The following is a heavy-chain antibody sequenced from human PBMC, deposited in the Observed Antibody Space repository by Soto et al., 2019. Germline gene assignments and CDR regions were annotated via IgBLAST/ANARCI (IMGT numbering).Heavy chain of an antibody. J-gene: IGHJ3*02. CDR3: AADSVPDYDFWSGYYRRQAFDI. D-gene: IGHD3-3*01. V-gene: IGHV1-58*01. CDR2: IVVGSGNT. Sequence: ASVKVSCKASGFTFTSSAVQWVRQARGQRLEWIGWIVVGSGNTNYAQKFQERVTITRDMSTSTAYMELSSLRSEDTAVYHCAADSVPDYDFWSGYYRRQAFDIWGQGTMVTVSS. CDR1: GFTFTSSA.